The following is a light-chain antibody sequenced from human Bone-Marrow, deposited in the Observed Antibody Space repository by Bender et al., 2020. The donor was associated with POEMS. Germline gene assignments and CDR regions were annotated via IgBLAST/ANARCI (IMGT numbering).Light chain of an antibody. CDR2: DDD. Sequence: QSVVTQPPSLSEAPRQRVTISCSGSTSNIGNNYVSWYQQFPGTAPKLLIYDDDRRPSGIPERFSGSNSGNIATLTISGTQALDEADYYCQAWDTSSVVFGGGTKLTVL. J-gene: IGLJ2*01. CDR3: QAWDTSSVV. V-gene: IGLV1-51*01. CDR1: TSNIGNNY.